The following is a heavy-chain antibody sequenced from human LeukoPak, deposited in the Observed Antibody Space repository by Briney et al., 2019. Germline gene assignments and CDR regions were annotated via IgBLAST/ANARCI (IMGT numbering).Heavy chain of an antibody. D-gene: IGHD5-12*01. Sequence: SETLSLTCTVSGGSISSYYWSWLRQPPGKGLEWIGYIYYSGSTNYNPSLKSRVTISVDTSKNQFSLKLSSVTAADTAVYYCARHMGGYDQSDAFDIWGQGTMVTVSS. CDR3: ARHMGGYDQSDAFDI. V-gene: IGHV4-59*08. CDR2: IYYSGST. CDR1: GGSISSYY. J-gene: IGHJ3*02.